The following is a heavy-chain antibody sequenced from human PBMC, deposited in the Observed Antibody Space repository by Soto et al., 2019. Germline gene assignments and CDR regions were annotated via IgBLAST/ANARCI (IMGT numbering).Heavy chain of an antibody. CDR2: VYDTGST. J-gene: IGHJ4*02. D-gene: IGHD6-6*01. CDR3: ARSIAVPSSHIDH. V-gene: IGHV4-59*01. Sequence: SETLSLTCIVSGGPISGYYWSWIRQAPGKGLEWIGYVYDTGSTSYNPSLQSRVTISVDTSKKQFSLSLRLVTAADTAVYFCARSIAVPSSHIDHWGQGTRVTVSS. CDR1: GGPISGYY.